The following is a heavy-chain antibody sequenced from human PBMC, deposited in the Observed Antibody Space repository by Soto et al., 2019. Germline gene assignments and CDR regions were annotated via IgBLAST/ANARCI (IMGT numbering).Heavy chain of an antibody. V-gene: IGHV3-74*01. Sequence: GGSLRLSCAASGFTFSNDWMHWFRQAPGKGLEWVSRINADGGSTHYADSVRGRFTISRDNAKNTLFLQLNSLRVEDTAIYYCIKVLTRGVGVPRFYFDSWGQGALVTVSS. D-gene: IGHD3-9*01. CDR3: IKVLTRGVGVPRFYFDS. CDR1: GFTFSNDW. CDR2: INADGGST. J-gene: IGHJ4*02.